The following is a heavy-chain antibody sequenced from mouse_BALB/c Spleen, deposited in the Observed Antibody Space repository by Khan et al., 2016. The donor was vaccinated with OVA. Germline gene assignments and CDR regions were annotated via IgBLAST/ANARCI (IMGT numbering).Heavy chain of an antibody. CDR3: ARAYYRYDERVAS. D-gene: IGHD2-14*01. Sequence: EVELVESGGGLVKPGGSLKLSCAASGFTFSDYYMYWVRQTPEKRLEWVATISEGGIFPYYLDSVKGRFTISRDNAKNNLYLQMTSLKSEDAAMYYCARAYYRYDERVASWGQGTLVTVSA. CDR2: ISEGGIFP. J-gene: IGHJ3*01. V-gene: IGHV5-4*02. CDR1: GFTFSDYY.